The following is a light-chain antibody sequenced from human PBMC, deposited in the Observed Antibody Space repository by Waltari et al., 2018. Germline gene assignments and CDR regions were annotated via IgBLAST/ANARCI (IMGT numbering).Light chain of an antibody. CDR2: NNN. CDR1: NSNIGSND. CDR3: ASWDDSLTGSWV. V-gene: IGLV1-44*01. Sequence: QSVVTQPPSVSGTPGQRVTISCSGSNSNIGSNDVTCYQQLPGPAPKLLNYNNNQRPSGVPDRFSGSKSGSSASLASSGLQSEDEGDYYCASWDDSLTGSWVFGGGTKLTVL. J-gene: IGLJ3*02.